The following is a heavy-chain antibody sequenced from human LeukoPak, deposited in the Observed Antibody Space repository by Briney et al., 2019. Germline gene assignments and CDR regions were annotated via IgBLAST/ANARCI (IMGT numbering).Heavy chain of an antibody. J-gene: IGHJ4*02. Sequence: SETLSLTCIVSGGSIRSYYWNWIRQPAGKGLEWIGRIYTSGSPNYNPSLEGRVTMSTDTSKNQISLKLSSVTAADTAVYYCASTTGWSRRYFEYWGQGFLVTVSS. CDR1: GGSIRSYY. CDR3: ASTTGWSRRYFEY. D-gene: IGHD1-1*01. V-gene: IGHV4-4*07. CDR2: IYTSGSP.